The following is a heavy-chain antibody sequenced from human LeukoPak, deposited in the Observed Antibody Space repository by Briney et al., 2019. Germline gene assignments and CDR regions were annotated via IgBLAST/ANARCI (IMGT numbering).Heavy chain of an antibody. CDR3: ARDFPYYYDSSGYYPGPFDY. J-gene: IGHJ4*02. CDR2: ISSSSSYI. D-gene: IGHD3-22*01. V-gene: IGHV3-21*04. CDR1: GFTFRSYS. Sequence: KTGGSLRLSCAASGFTFRSYSMNWVRQAPGKGLEWVSSISSSSSYIYYADSAKGRFTISRDNAKNSLYLQMNSLRAEDTAVYYCARDFPYYYDSSGYYPGPFDYWGQGTLVTVSS.